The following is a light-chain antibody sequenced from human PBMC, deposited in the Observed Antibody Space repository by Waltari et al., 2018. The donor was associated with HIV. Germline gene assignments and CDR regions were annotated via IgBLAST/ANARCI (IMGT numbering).Light chain of an antibody. CDR1: WSTIGSNH. CDR3: ATWDDSLSGWV. CDR2: RNN. J-gene: IGLJ3*02. V-gene: IGLV1-47*01. Sequence: QSVLTQPPSASGPPGQRVTIPCSGSWSTIGSNHVYWYQQIPGTAPTPLIYRNNQRPSGVPDRFSGSKSGTSASLAINVLRSEDEADYYCATWDDSLSGWVFGGGTKLTVL.